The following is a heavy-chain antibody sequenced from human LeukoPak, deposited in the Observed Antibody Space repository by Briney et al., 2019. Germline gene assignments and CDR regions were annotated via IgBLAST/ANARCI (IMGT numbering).Heavy chain of an antibody. CDR2: VSGSGVNT. Sequence: ASVKVSCKASGYRFTSHNIQWVRQAPGQGLEWMGMVSGSGVNTKYAQKFRDRVTMTSDTSTSTVYMELSSLMSGATAVYYYARVQQYATDYWGQGTMVTV. V-gene: IGHV1-46*03. D-gene: IGHD2-2*01. CDR1: GYRFTSHN. CDR3: ARVQQYATDY. J-gene: IGHJ4*02.